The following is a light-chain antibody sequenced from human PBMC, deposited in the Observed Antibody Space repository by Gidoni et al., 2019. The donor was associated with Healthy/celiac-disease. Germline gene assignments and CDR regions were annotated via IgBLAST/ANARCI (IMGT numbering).Light chain of an antibody. J-gene: IGKJ2*01. Sequence: DIHMTQSPSSLSASVGERVTLTCRASQSISSYLNWYQQKPGKAPKLLIYAASSLQSGVPSRFSGSGSGTDFTLTISSLQPEDFATYYCQQSYSTPYTFGQGTKLEIK. CDR1: QSISSY. CDR3: QQSYSTPYT. V-gene: IGKV1-39*01. CDR2: AAS.